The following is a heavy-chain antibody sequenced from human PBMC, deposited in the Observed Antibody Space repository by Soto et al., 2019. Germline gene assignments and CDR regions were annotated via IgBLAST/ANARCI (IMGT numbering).Heavy chain of an antibody. CDR2: IKQDGSEK. D-gene: IGHD2-2*01. CDR1: GFTFSSYW. V-gene: IGHV3-7*01. CDR3: ASGLGPAAMPYYYYMDV. J-gene: IGHJ6*03. Sequence: PGGSLRLSCAASGFTFSSYWMSWVRQAPGKGLEWVANIKQDGSEKYYVGSVKGRFTISRDNAKNSLYLQMNSLRAEDTAVYYCASGLGPAAMPYYYYMDVWGKGTTVTVSS.